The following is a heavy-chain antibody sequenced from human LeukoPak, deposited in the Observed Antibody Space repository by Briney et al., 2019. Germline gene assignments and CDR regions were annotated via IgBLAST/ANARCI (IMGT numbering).Heavy chain of an antibody. J-gene: IGHJ4*02. CDR1: GYIFTKYV. CDR3: ARDDCGDICYPGGY. D-gene: IGHD2-21*01. CDR2: IKAGNGDT. V-gene: IGHV1-3*01. Sequence: GASVKVSCKASGYIFTKYVVHWARQAPGQRPEWMGWIKAGNGDTKYSQNFQDRLTITRDTSASTVYMELSSLTSEDTALYYCARDDCGDICYPGGYWGQGTLVTVSS.